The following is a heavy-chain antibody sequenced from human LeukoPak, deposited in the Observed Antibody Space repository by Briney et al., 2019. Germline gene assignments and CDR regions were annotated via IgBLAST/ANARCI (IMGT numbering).Heavy chain of an antibody. CDR3: AKDPIYSSGWYYFDY. V-gene: IGHV3-30*18. Sequence: PGGSLRLSCAASGFTFSSYAMHWVRQAPGKGLEWVAVISSDGSNKYYADSVKGRFTISRDNSKNTLYLPMNSLRAEDTALYYCAKDPIYSSGWYYFDYWGQGSLVTASS. D-gene: IGHD6-19*01. J-gene: IGHJ4*02. CDR2: ISSDGSNK. CDR1: GFTFSSYA.